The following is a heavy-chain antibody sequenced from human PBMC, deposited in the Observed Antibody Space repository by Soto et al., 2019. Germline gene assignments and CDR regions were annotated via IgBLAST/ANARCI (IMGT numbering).Heavy chain of an antibody. CDR3: ARTSYIWGSYPITYFDY. D-gene: IGHD3-16*02. CDR1: GFTVSSNY. J-gene: IGHJ4*02. V-gene: IGHV3-66*01. CDR2: IYSGGST. Sequence: GGSLRLSCAASGFTVSSNYMSWVRQAPGKGLEWVSVIYSGGSTYYADSVKGRFTISRDNSKNTLYLQMNSLRAEDTAVYYCARTSYIWGSYPITYFDYWGQGTLVTVSS.